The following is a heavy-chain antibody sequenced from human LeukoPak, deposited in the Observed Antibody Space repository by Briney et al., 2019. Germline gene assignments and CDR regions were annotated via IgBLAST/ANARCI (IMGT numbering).Heavy chain of an antibody. CDR2: ISGSGGGST. Sequence: ETLSLTCTVSGGSISSYYWSWIRQPPGKGLEWVSGISGSGGGSTYYADSVKGRFTISRDNSKNTLYLQMNSLRAEDTAVYYCASSLPVALYYFDYWGQGTLATVSS. V-gene: IGHV3-23*01. CDR3: ASSLPVALYYFDY. J-gene: IGHJ4*02. CDR1: GGSISSYY. D-gene: IGHD2-2*01.